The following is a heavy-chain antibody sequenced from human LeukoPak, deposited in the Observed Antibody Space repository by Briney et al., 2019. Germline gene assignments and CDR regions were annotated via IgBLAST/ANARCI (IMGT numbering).Heavy chain of an antibody. D-gene: IGHD3-10*01. Sequence: GGSLRLSCAASGFTFSSYAMSWVRQAPGKGLEWVSAISGSGGSTYYADSVKGRFTISRDNSKNTLYLQMNSLRAEDTAVYYCARDGVLLWFGEYLGGYYFDYWGQGTLVTVSS. V-gene: IGHV3-23*01. CDR2: ISGSGGST. CDR1: GFTFSSYA. CDR3: ARDGVLLWFGEYLGGYYFDY. J-gene: IGHJ4*02.